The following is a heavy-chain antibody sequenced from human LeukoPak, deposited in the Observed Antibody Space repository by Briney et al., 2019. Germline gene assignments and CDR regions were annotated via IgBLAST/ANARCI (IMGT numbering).Heavy chain of an antibody. J-gene: IGHJ4*02. CDR3: ASPFLQYNSTSGWSYRDGL. Sequence: SETLSLTCSISGGSISSASPYWGWIRQPPGKGLEWIGNVYYSGTTYYNPSLKSRVIISVDTSNNHFSLRLTSVTAADTAVYYCASPFLQYNSTSGWSYRDGLWGQGTLVTVSS. D-gene: IGHD2/OR15-2a*01. CDR1: GGSISSASPY. CDR2: VYYSGTT. V-gene: IGHV4-39*07.